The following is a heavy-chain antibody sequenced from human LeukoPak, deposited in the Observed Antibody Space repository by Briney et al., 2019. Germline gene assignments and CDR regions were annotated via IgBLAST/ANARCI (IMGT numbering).Heavy chain of an antibody. CDR3: ARLASGWYRGDY. CDR1: GGSISSYY. J-gene: IGHJ4*02. Sequence: SETLSLTCTVSGGSISSYYWSWIRQPPGKGLEWIGEINHSGSTNYNPSLKSRVTISVDTSKNQFSLKLSSVTAADTAVYYCARLASGWYRGDYWGQGTLVTVSS. V-gene: IGHV4-34*01. CDR2: INHSGST. D-gene: IGHD6-19*01.